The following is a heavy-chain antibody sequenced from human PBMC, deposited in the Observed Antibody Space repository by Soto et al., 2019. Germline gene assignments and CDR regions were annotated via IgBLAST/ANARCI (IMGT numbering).Heavy chain of an antibody. V-gene: IGHV4-59*01. Sequence: SETLSLTCTVSGGSISSYYWSWIRQPPGKGLEWIGYIYYSGSTNYNPSLKSRVTISVDTSKNQFSLKLSSVTAADTAVYYCARDRSIAVAADFDYWGQGTLVTVSS. CDR2: IYYSGST. CDR1: GGSISSYY. J-gene: IGHJ4*02. D-gene: IGHD6-19*01. CDR3: ARDRSIAVAADFDY.